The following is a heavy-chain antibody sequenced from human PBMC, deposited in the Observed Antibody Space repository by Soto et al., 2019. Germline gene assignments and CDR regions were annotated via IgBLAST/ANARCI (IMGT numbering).Heavy chain of an antibody. D-gene: IGHD2-15*01. CDR3: ARGGYCSGGSCYVDY. CDR2: IYHSGST. J-gene: IGHJ4*02. CDR1: GGSISGSNW. V-gene: IGHV4-4*02. Sequence: SETLSLTCAVSGGSISGSNWWSWVRQPPGKGLEWIGEIYHSGSTNYNPSLKSRVTISVDKSKNQFSLKLSSVTAADTAVYYCARGGYCSGGSCYVDYWGQGTLVTVSS.